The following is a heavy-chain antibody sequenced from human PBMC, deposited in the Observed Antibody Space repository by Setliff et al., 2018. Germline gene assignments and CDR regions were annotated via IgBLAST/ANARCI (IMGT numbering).Heavy chain of an antibody. CDR1: GFSLSTSGVG. Sequence: SGPTLVNPTQTLTLTCTFPGFSLSTSGVGVGWIRQPPGKALEWLALIYWDDDKRYSPSLKSRLTITKDTSKNQVVLTMTNMDPVDTATYYCAHGGDFWSGYWGGGPRKVGYYFDYWGQGTLVTVSS. CDR2: IYWDDDK. D-gene: IGHD3-3*01. J-gene: IGHJ4*02. V-gene: IGHV2-5*02. CDR3: AHGGDFWSGYWGGGPRKVGYYFDY.